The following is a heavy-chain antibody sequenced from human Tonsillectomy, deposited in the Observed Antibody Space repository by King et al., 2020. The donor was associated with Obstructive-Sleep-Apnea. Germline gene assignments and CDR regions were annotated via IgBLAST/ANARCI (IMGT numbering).Heavy chain of an antibody. CDR1: GFTFSSYA. Sequence: VQLVESGGGLVQPGGSLRLSCAASGFTFSSYAMHWVRQAPGKGLEYVSAISSNGGSTYYANSVKGRFTISRDNSKNTLYLQMGSLRAEDMAVYYCARGGGTTVTPYWFDPWGQGTLVTVSS. V-gene: IGHV3-64*01. CDR2: ISSNGGST. CDR3: ARGGGTTVTPYWFDP. D-gene: IGHD4-17*01. J-gene: IGHJ5*02.